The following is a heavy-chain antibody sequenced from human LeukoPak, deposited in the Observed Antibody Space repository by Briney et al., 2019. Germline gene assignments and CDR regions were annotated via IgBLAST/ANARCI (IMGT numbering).Heavy chain of an antibody. V-gene: IGHV4-30-4*08. Sequence: SQTLSLTCTVSGGSTSSGDYYWSWIRQPPGKGLEWIGYIYYSGSTYYNPSLKSRVTISVDTSKNQFSLKLSSVTAADTAVYYCARVGKMVYCGGDCYRPSWFDPWGQGTLVTVSP. J-gene: IGHJ5*02. CDR1: GGSTSSGDYY. CDR2: IYYSGST. CDR3: ARVGKMVYCGGDCYRPSWFDP. D-gene: IGHD2-21*01.